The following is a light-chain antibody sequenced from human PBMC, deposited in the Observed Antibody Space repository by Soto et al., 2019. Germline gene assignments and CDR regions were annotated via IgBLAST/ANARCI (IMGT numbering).Light chain of an antibody. CDR2: GAS. Sequence: EIVMTQSPATLSVSPGERATLSCRASQSVNSNLAWYQQKPGQAPGLLIYGASTTATGIPARFSGSGSGTEFTLTISSLQSEDFAIYYCQQYNNWPITFGQGTRLEIK. CDR3: QQYNNWPIT. CDR1: QSVNSN. J-gene: IGKJ5*01. V-gene: IGKV3-15*01.